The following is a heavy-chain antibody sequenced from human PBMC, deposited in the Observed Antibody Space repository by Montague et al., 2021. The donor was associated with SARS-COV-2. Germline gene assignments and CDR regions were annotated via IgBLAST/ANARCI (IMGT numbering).Heavy chain of an antibody. CDR3: ARGAFSNGLDK. CDR2: VNPDGTRT. CDR1: GFSFSTFA. V-gene: IGHV3-74*01. Sequence: SLRLSCAASGFSFSTFAMSWVRQAPGKGLVWVSNVNPDGTRTNYADSAKGRVTISRDNAKNTLYLQIDSLTADDTAVYYCARGAFSNGLDKWGQGTLVTVSS. D-gene: IGHD6-19*01. J-gene: IGHJ4*02.